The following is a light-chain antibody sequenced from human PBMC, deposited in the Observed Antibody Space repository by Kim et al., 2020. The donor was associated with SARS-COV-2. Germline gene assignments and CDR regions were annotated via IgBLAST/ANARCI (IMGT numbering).Light chain of an antibody. CDR2: TAS. CDR3: QQSYSTPPHT. J-gene: IGKJ2*01. V-gene: IGKV1-39*01. CDR1: QSISSY. Sequence: DIQMTQSPSSLSASVGDRVTITCRASQSISSYLNWYQQKPGKAPKLLIYTASSLQSGGPSRFSGSGSGTDFTLTISSLQPEDFATYYCQQSYSTPPHTFGQGTKLEI.